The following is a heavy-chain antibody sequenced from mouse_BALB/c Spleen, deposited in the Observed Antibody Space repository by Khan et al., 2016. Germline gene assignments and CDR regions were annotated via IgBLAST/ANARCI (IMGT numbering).Heavy chain of an antibody. Sequence: QVQLQQSGAELVRPGSSVKISCKASGYAFSIYWMNWVKQRPGQGLEWIGQIYPGDGDTDYNGKFKDKATLTADKSSSTAYMQLSSLTPEDSAVYFCARAAYGYDYWGQGTTLTVSS. CDR1: GYAFSIYW. CDR3: ARAAYGYDY. J-gene: IGHJ2*01. D-gene: IGHD2-2*01. CDR2: IYPGDGDT. V-gene: IGHV1-80*01.